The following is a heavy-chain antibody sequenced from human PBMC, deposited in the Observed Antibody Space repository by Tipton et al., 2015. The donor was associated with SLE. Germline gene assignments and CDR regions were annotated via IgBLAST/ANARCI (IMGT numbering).Heavy chain of an antibody. Sequence: TLSLTCTVSGGSISSSSYYWTWIRQPPGKALECVGYIYISGSTTYNPSLESRVSMSVDRTKNQFSLNLSSVTAADTAVYYCARPRIAATGYYYMDVWGKGASVTVSS. CDR3: ARPRIAATGYYYMDV. CDR1: GGSISSSSYY. D-gene: IGHD5-12*01. V-gene: IGHV4-61*05. CDR2: IYISGST. J-gene: IGHJ6*03.